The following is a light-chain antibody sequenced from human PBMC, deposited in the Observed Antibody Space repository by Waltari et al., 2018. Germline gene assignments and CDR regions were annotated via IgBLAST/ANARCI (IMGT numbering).Light chain of an antibody. Sequence: EIVMTQSPVTLSVSPGERATLSCRASQSVGTKLAWYQQKPGQAPRLLIYGASTRATGIAARFSGSGSGTEFTLTISSLEPEDFATYYCQQSNTFPLTFGGGTKVEIK. CDR3: QQSNTFPLT. CDR1: QSVGTK. CDR2: GAS. J-gene: IGKJ4*01. V-gene: IGKV3-15*01.